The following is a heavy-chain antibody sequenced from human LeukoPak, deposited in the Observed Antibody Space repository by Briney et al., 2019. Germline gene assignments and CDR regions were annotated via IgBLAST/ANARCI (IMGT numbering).Heavy chain of an antibody. CDR3: ARTYYFDSSNYLLDY. Sequence: GESLKISCKGSGYTFTTYWIGWVRQMPGKGLEWMGIIYPGDSDTRYSPSFQGQVTMSADKSINTAYLQWSSLKASDTAMYYCARTYYFDSSNYLLDYWGQGTLVTVSS. CDR1: GYTFTTYW. D-gene: IGHD3-22*01. V-gene: IGHV5-51*01. J-gene: IGHJ4*02. CDR2: IYPGDSDT.